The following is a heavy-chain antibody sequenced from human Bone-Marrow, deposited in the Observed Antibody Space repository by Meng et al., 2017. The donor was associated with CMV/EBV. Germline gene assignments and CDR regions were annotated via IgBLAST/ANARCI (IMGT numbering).Heavy chain of an antibody. J-gene: IGHJ3*02. D-gene: IGHD3-10*01. Sequence: SETLFLTCAVYGGSFSGYYWSWIRQPPGKGLEWIGEINHSGSTNYNPSLKSRVTISVDTSKNLFSLKLSSVTAADTAVYYCARARGGYYGSGSYRQGGRNAFDIWGQGTMVTVSS. V-gene: IGHV4-34*01. CDR3: ARARGGYYGSGSYRQGGRNAFDI. CDR1: GGSFSGYY. CDR2: INHSGST.